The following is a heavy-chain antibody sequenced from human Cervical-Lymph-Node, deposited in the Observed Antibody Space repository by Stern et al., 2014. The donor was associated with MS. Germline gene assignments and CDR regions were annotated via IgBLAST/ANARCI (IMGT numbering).Heavy chain of an antibody. CDR1: GYTFTGYY. J-gene: IGHJ4*02. CDR3: ARGGTSSCDY. D-gene: IGHD1-14*01. V-gene: IGHV1-2*02. Sequence: VQLLEYGAEVKKPGASVKVSCKASGYTFTGYYMHWVRQAPGQGPEWMGWINSNSGGTTYAQKFQGRVTVTRDTSISTVYMELSRLRSDDTAVYYCARGGTSSCDYWGQGTLVTVSS. CDR2: INSNSGGT.